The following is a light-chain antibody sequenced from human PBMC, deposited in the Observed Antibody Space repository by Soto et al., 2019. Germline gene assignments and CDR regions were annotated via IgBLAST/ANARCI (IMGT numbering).Light chain of an antibody. CDR2: EVS. V-gene: IGLV2-14*01. J-gene: IGLJ3*02. CDR1: NSDVGGYNY. Sequence: QSVLTQPASVSGSPGQSITISCIGTNSDVGGYNYVSWYQQHPGKAPKLMIYEVSNRPSGVSNRFSGSKSGNTASLTISGLQAEDEADYYCSSYTSRNTWVFGGGTK. CDR3: SSYTSRNTWV.